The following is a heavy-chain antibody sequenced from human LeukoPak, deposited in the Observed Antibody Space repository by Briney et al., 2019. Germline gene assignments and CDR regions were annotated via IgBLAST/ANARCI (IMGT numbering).Heavy chain of an antibody. CDR2: INSDGSST. V-gene: IGHV3-74*01. D-gene: IGHD3-9*01. CDR3: AKVPHWLTGYYSPGY. CDR1: GFTFSSYW. Sequence: QPGGSLRLSCAASGFTFSSYWMHWVRQAPGKGLVWVSRINSDGSSTSYADSVKGRFTISRDNAKNTLYLQMNSLRAEDTAVYYCAKVPHWLTGYYSPGYWGQGTLVTVSS. J-gene: IGHJ4*02.